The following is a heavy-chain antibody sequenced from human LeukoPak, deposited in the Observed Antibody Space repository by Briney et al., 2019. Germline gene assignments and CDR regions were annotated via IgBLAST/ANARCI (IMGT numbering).Heavy chain of an antibody. V-gene: IGHV3-66*01. CDR1: GLTVSGNF. CDR3: ARVVYSGGYSQGFDI. J-gene: IGHJ3*02. Sequence: GGSLRLSCAASGLTVSGNFMTWVRQAPGKGPDWVSVIYSGGSTYYADSVRGRFTISRDNSKNTLYLLMNSLRAEDTAVYYCARVVYSGGYSQGFDIWGQGTMVTVSS. D-gene: IGHD3-22*01. CDR2: IYSGGST.